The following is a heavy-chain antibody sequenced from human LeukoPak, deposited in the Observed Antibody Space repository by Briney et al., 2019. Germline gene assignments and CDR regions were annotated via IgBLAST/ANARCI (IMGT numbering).Heavy chain of an antibody. CDR2: INSDGYSI. V-gene: IGHV3-74*03. Sequence: HPGGSLRLSCAASGFTFSGYWMHWVRQAPGKGLVWVSRINSDGYSITYADSVKGRFTISRDNAKNTLYLQMNSLIAEDTAVYFCTRAGYSSGFDSWRQGTLVSVSS. J-gene: IGHJ5*01. D-gene: IGHD6-19*01. CDR3: TRAGYSSGFDS. CDR1: GFTFSGYW.